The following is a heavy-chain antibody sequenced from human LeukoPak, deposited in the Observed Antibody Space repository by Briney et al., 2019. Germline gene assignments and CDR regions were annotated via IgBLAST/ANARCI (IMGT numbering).Heavy chain of an antibody. D-gene: IGHD2/OR15-2a*01. CDR2: FIPIYGSA. CDR1: GGTFTSHA. V-gene: IGHV1-69*13. Sequence: GASVKVSCKASGGTFTSHAITWVRQAPGQGLEWMAGFIPIYGSASYAQKFQGRVTVTSEESTRTVYMALSSLTSEDTAVYYCAGFFYDESPEAFDLWGQGTMVTVSS. CDR3: AGFFYDESPEAFDL. J-gene: IGHJ3*01.